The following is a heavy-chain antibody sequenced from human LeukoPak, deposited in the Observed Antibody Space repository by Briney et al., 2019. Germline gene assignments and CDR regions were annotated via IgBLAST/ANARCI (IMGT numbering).Heavy chain of an antibody. D-gene: IGHD5-18*01. CDR2: IRYDGRNK. V-gene: IGHV3-30*02. CDR3: AKDNWTAMVRDVVYYFDY. CDR1: GFSFSSYG. Sequence: GGSLRLSCAASGFSFSSYGMHWVRQAPGKGLEWVAFIRYDGRNKYYADSVKGRFTISRDNSKNTLYLQMNSLRAEDTAVYYCAKDNWTAMVRDVVYYFDYWGQGTLVTVSS. J-gene: IGHJ4*02.